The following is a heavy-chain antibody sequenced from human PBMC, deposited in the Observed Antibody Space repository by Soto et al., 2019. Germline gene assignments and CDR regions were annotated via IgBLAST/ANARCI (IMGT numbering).Heavy chain of an antibody. D-gene: IGHD2-2*01. V-gene: IGHV1-69*02. CDR1: GGTLSSYT. Sequence: SVKVSCKASGGTLSSYTFSWVRQAPGQGLEWMGRVIPNLGVTNYAKKFQGRFTIVVDTSTSTAYMELNSLRYEDTAVYYCARGEKLLWKDWFDPWGQGTLVTVSS. J-gene: IGHJ5*02. CDR3: ARGEKLLWKDWFDP. CDR2: VIPNLGVT.